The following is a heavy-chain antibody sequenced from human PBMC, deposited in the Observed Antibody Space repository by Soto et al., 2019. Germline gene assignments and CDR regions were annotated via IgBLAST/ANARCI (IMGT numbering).Heavy chain of an antibody. D-gene: IGHD6-19*01. CDR1: GFTFSDYY. J-gene: IGHJ6*02. CDR3: ARDTPGIAVAGTCCYYGMDV. CDR2: ISSSGSTI. Sequence: QVQLVESGGGLVKPGGSLRLSCAASGFTFSDYYMSWIRQAPGKGLEWVSYISSSGSTIHYADSVKGRFTISRDNAKNSLYLQMNSLRAEDTAVYYCARDTPGIAVAGTCCYYGMDVWGQGTTVTVSS. V-gene: IGHV3-11*01.